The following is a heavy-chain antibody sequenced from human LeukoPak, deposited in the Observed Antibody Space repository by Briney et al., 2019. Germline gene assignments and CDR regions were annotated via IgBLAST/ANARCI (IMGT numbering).Heavy chain of an antibody. J-gene: IGHJ4*02. V-gene: IGHV4-34*01. CDR3: ARTRPVAPRYYFDY. Sequence: PSETLSLTCAVHGGSFSGYYWSWIRQPPGKGLEWIGEINHSGSTNYNPSLKSRVTISVDTSKNQFSLKLSSVTAADTAVYYCARTRPVAPRYYFDYWGQGTLVTVSS. CDR2: INHSGST. CDR1: GGSFSGYY. D-gene: IGHD6-19*01.